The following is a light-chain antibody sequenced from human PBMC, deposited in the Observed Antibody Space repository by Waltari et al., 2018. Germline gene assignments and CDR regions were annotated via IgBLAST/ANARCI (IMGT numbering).Light chain of an antibody. V-gene: IGLV2-18*02. CDR3: GSYRSGSTYI. Sequence: QSALTQPPSVSKSLGQSVTISCTGTSIDICAYNGLPWYQQHSGTAPRLLIYEVSKRPSGVSDHFSGSKSGNTASLTISGLQAEDEADYYCGSYRSGSTYIFGGGTRLTVL. CDR2: EVS. CDR1: SIDICAYNG. J-gene: IGLJ2*01.